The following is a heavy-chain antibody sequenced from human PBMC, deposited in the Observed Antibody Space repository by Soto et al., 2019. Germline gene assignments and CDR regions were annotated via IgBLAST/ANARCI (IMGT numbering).Heavy chain of an antibody. D-gene: IGHD6-19*01. CDR2: IYYSGST. J-gene: IGHJ5*02. Sequence: SETLSLTCTVSGGSISSYYWSWIRQPPGKGLEWIGYIYYSGSTNYNPSLKSRVTISVDTSKNQFSLKLSSVTAADTAVYYCARLGYSSGWYKLSWFDPWGQGTLVTVSS. CDR3: ARLGYSSGWYKLSWFDP. CDR1: GGSISSYY. V-gene: IGHV4-59*08.